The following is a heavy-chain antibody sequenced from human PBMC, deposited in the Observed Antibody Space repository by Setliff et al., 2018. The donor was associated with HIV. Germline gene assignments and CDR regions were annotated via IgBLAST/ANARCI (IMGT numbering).Heavy chain of an antibody. CDR2: IYTSGST. CDR1: GGSISSSSYY. D-gene: IGHD6-6*01. V-gene: IGHV4-61*02. J-gene: IGHJ6*03. Sequence: PSETLSLTCTVSGGSISSSSYYWSWIRQPAGKGLEWIGRIYTSGSTNYNHSLKSRVTMSVDTSKNQFSLKLSSVTAADTAVYYCARAEQLALGDYYYMDVWGKGTTVTVSS. CDR3: ARAEQLALGDYYYMDV.